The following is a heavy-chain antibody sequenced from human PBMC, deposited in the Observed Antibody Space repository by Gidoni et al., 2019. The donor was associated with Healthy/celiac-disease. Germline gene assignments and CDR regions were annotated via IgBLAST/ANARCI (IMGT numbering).Heavy chain of an antibody. CDR2: ISSSSSYT. CDR3: QSNYYGSGSYYNDDY. J-gene: IGHJ4*02. CDR1: GFTFPDYY. D-gene: IGHD3-10*01. V-gene: IGHV3-11*06. Sequence: QVQLLESGGGLVKPGGSLKLSCAASGFTFPDYYMSWIRQVPGKGLEWVSYISSSSSYTNYADSVKGRVTISRDNAKNSLYLQMNSLRAEDTAVYYCQSNYYGSGSYYNDDYWGQGTLVTVSS.